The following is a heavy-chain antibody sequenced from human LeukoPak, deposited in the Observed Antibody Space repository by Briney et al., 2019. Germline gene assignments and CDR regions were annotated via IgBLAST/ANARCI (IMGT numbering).Heavy chain of an antibody. CDR1: GGSISSSTHY. CDR3: ARNETAGYFDI. CDR2: MYNSGSI. V-gene: IGHV4-39*01. J-gene: IGHJ3*02. D-gene: IGHD2-21*02. Sequence: PSETLSLTCTVSGGSISSSTHYWSWIRQSPGKGLEWIGSMYNSGSISYNPSLRSRVTITVDTSKNQFSLNFNSVTAADTALYFCARNETAGYFDIWGQGTMVTVSS.